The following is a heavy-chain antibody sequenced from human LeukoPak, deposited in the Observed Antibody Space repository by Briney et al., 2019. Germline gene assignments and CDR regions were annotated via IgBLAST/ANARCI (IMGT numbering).Heavy chain of an antibody. CDR3: AIDLPTRTEQQLVRSYYYYGMDV. Sequence: ASVKVSCKASGYTFTSYGISWVQQAPGQGLEWMGWISAYNGNTNYAQKLQGRVTMTTDTSTSTAYMELRSLRSDDTAVYYCAIDLPTRTEQQLVRSYYYYGMDVWGQGTTVTVSS. CDR2: ISAYNGNT. CDR1: GYTFTSYG. J-gene: IGHJ6*02. D-gene: IGHD6-13*01. V-gene: IGHV1-18*01.